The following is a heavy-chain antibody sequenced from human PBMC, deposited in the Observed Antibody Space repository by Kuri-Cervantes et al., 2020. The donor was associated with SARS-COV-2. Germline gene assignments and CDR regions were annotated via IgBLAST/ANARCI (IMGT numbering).Heavy chain of an antibody. V-gene: IGHV1-18*01. J-gene: IGHJ4*02. Sequence: ASVKVSCKASGNTFTSFGISWVRQAPGQGLEWMGWISAYNAYTDYAQKFKGRVTMTTDTTTSTAYMELRRLTSDDTAIYCCAGSVTGDLGDYWGQGTLVTVSS. CDR2: ISAYNAYT. CDR1: GNTFTSFG. D-gene: IGHD7-27*01. CDR3: AGSVTGDLGDY.